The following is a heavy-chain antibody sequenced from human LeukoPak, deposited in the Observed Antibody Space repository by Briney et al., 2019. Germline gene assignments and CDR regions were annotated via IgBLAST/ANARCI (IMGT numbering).Heavy chain of an antibody. CDR1: GGSISSSSYY. CDR2: IYYSGST. CDR3: ARVPLRDCSSTSCLRYFYMDV. D-gene: IGHD2-2*01. J-gene: IGHJ6*03. V-gene: IGHV4-39*07. Sequence: SETLSLTCTVSGGSISSSSYYWGWIRQPPGKGLEWIGSIYYSGSTYYNPSLKSRVTISVDTSKNQFSLKLSSVIAADTAVYYCARVPLRDCSSTSCLRYFYMDVWGKGTTVTVS.